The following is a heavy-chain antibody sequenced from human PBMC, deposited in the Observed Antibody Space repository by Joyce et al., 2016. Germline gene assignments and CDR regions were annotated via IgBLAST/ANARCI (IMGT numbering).Heavy chain of an antibody. D-gene: IGHD2-21*01. Sequence: EVQLVQSGAEVKKPGESLKISCKASGYDFNNYWIVWVRQLPGKGLEWMGITWAWDSDTRYNPAFQGQVTISVDKTQTTAYLEWNNVTASDTAKYYCARRAWTCSIRKCHLDTWGQGTQVTVSS. CDR3: ARRAWTCSIRKCHLDT. CDR2: TWAWDSDT. V-gene: IGHV5-51*01. CDR1: GYDFNNYW. J-gene: IGHJ5*02.